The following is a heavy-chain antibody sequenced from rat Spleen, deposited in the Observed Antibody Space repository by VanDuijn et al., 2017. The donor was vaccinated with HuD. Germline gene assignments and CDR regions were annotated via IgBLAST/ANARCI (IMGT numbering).Heavy chain of an antibody. CDR2: MWTGGNT. V-gene: IGHV2-30*01. CDR1: GFSLDNFN. D-gene: IGHD1-12*03. CDR3: ASQHYYDGYHRDF. Sequence: QVQLKESGPGLVQPSQTLSLTCTVSGFSLDNFNVHWVRRPTGRGLEWMGVMWTGGNTDYNSALKSRLSISRDTSKNQVFLKMNNLQTEDTAMYFCASQHYYDGYHRDFWGQGVMVTVSS. J-gene: IGHJ2*01.